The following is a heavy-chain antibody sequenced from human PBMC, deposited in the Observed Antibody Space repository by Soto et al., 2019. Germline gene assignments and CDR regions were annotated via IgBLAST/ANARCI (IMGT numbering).Heavy chain of an antibody. CDR3: ARVRKIVAPKDGKSAYFYAMDV. CDR2: VYSTGTT. Sequence: WETLSLTCDVSGDSVSSSAFYWTWIRQRPGKPLERIGYVYSTGTTNYSPSLKSRVDMSLDTSENQFSLKVRSVTAADAAVYFCARVRKIVAPKDGKSAYFYAMDVWGPGTTVTVSS. CDR1: GDSVSSSAFY. V-gene: IGHV4-61*08. D-gene: IGHD3-16*02. J-gene: IGHJ6*01.